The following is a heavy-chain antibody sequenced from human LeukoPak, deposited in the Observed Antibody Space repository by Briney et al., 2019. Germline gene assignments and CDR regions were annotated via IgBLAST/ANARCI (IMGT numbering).Heavy chain of an antibody. CDR3: ARGPNYFDY. Sequence: GGSLRLSCAASGFTFSNYGMSWVRQAPGKGLDWVSTISGNGGSTFYADSVKGRFTISRDNSKNTLYLQMNSLRAEDTAVYYCARGPNYFDYWGQGTLVTVSS. CDR1: GFTFSNYG. V-gene: IGHV3-23*01. J-gene: IGHJ4*02. CDR2: ISGNGGST.